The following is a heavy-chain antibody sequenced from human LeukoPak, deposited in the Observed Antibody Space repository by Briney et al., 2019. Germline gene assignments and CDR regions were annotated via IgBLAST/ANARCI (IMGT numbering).Heavy chain of an antibody. Sequence: SETLSLTCTVSGGFISSYYWSWIRQPAGKGLEWIGRIYTSGSTNYNPSLKSRVTMSVDTSKNQFSLKLSSVTAADTAVYYCARGNWNQPYYFDYWGQGTLVTVSS. J-gene: IGHJ4*02. CDR3: ARGNWNQPYYFDY. CDR2: IYTSGST. D-gene: IGHD1-1*01. V-gene: IGHV4-4*07. CDR1: GGFISSYY.